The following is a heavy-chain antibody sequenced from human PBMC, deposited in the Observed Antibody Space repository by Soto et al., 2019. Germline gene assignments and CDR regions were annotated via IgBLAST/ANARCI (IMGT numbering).Heavy chain of an antibody. V-gene: IGHV4-30-4*01. D-gene: IGHD5-18*01. CDR1: GGSISSGDYY. Sequence: SETLSLTCTVSGGSISSGDYYWSWIRQPPGKGLEWIGYIYYSGSTYYNPFLKSRVTISVDTSKNQFSLKLSSVTAADTAVYYCARSGYSYGPNPLLYWGQGTLVTVSS. J-gene: IGHJ4*02. CDR2: IYYSGST. CDR3: ARSGYSYGPNPLLY.